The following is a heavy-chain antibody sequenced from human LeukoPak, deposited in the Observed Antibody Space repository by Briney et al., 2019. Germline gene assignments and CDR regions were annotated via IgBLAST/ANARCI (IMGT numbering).Heavy chain of an antibody. CDR3: AKDTSLSSYGATFDY. J-gene: IGHJ4*02. CDR2: ISYDGSNK. CDR1: GFTFSSYG. V-gene: IGHV3-30*18. D-gene: IGHD4/OR15-4a*01. Sequence: GGSLRLSCAASGFTFSSYGMHWARQAPGKGLEWVAVISYDGSNKYYADSVKGRFTISRDNSKNTLYLQMNSLRAEDTAVYYCAKDTSLSSYGATFDYWGQGTLVTVSS.